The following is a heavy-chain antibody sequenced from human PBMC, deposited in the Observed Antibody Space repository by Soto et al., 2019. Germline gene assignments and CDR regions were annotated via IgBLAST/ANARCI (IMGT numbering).Heavy chain of an antibody. V-gene: IGHV1-69*13. CDR2: IIPIFGTA. CDR3: ARGRGQGYYYDSSGYYLTPDI. J-gene: IGHJ3*02. D-gene: IGHD3-22*01. Sequence: SVKVSCKASGGTFSSYAISWVRQAPGQGLEWMGGIIPIFGTANYAQKFQGRVTITADESTSTAYMELSSLRSEDTAVYYCARGRGQGYYYDSSGYYLTPDIWGQGTMVTVSS. CDR1: GGTFSSYA.